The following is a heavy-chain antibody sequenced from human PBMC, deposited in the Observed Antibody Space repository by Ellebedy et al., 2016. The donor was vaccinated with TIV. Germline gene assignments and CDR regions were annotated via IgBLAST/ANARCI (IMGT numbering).Heavy chain of an antibody. CDR2: IWNDGSNK. CDR1: GFTFSSYG. D-gene: IGHD3-10*01. CDR3: AKDRFGELYRIGDY. V-gene: IGHV3-33*06. J-gene: IGHJ4*02. Sequence: GESLKISXAASGFTFSSYGMHWVRQAPGKGLEWVAAIWNDGSNKYYADSVKGRFSISRDNSENTLYLQMNSLRAEDTAVYYCAKDRFGELYRIGDYWGQGTLVTVSS.